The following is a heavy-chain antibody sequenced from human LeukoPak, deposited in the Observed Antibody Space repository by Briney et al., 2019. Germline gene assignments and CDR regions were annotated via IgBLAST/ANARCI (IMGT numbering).Heavy chain of an antibody. J-gene: IGHJ4*02. V-gene: IGHV3-33*05. CDR3: AKRRYDSSGHFDS. CDR1: GFTFSTYG. Sequence: GGSLRLSCAASGFTFSTYGMHWVRQAPGKGLEWVAVIANDGKTTYYADSVKGRFTISRDNSKNTLYMRMSSLRAEDTAVYYCAKRRYDSSGHFDSWGQGTLVTVSS. CDR2: IANDGKTT. D-gene: IGHD3-22*01.